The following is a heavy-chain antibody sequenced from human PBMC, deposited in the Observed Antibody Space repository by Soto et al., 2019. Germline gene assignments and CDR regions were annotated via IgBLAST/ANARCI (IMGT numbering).Heavy chain of an antibody. Sequence: QVQLQESGPGLVKPSQTLSLTCNVSGGSMNHGDYYWSWVRQSPEKVLEWIGYIYVTGTTYYNPSVQSRVTLPLDRSRSQFSMRLTSVTAEDTAVYFCARLYGSYFWAGNYFDSWGQGSLVTVSS. V-gene: IGHV4-30-4*01. CDR1: GGSMNHGDYY. D-gene: IGHD1-26*01. CDR3: ARLYGSYFWAGNYFDS. J-gene: IGHJ4*02. CDR2: IYVTGTT.